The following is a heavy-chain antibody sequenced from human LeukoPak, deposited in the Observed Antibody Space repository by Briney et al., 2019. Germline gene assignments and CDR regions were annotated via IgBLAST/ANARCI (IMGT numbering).Heavy chain of an antibody. D-gene: IGHD3-10*01. V-gene: IGHV3-30-3*01. CDR3: GRGSVGFGELNY. CDR1: GFTFSSYA. J-gene: IGHJ4*02. CDR2: ISYDGSNK. Sequence: PGGSLRLSCAASGFTFSSYAMHWVRQAPGKGLEGVAVISYDGSNKFYADYVKGRFTLSRDNSKNTLYLQMNSLRIEDTAVYYCGRGSVGFGELNYWGQGTLVTVSS.